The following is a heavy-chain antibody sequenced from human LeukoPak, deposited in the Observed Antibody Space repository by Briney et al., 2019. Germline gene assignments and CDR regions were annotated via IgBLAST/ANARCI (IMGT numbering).Heavy chain of an antibody. D-gene: IGHD6-19*01. CDR1: GYSFTSYW. V-gene: IGHV5-51*01. J-gene: IGHJ4*02. Sequence: GESLKISCKGSGYSFTSYWIGWVRPMPGKGLEWMGIIYPGDSDTRYSPSFQGQVTTSADKSISTAYLQWSSLKASDTAMYYCARTLPSIAVAGQLDYWGQGTLVTVSS. CDR2: IYPGDSDT. CDR3: ARTLPSIAVAGQLDY.